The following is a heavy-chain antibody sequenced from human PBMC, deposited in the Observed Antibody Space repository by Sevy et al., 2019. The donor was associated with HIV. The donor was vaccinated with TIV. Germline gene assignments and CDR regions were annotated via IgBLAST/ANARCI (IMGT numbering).Heavy chain of an antibody. Sequence: GGSLRLSCAASGFTISSVYMSWVRQAPGKGLEWVSLIYDAGSTYFADSVEGRFTISRDDSKNTLYLQMNSLRAEDTAVYFCARESGYSSSPGAFDIWGQGTMVTVSS. CDR3: ARESGYSSSPGAFDI. CDR2: IYDAGST. J-gene: IGHJ3*02. V-gene: IGHV3-53*01. D-gene: IGHD6-19*01. CDR1: GFTISSVY.